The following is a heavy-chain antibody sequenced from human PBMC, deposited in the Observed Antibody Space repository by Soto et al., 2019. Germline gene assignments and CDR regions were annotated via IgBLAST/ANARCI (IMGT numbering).Heavy chain of an antibody. J-gene: IGHJ4*02. CDR1: GFSLSTRGVA. Sequence: QITLKESGPPLVQPTQTLPLTCTFSGFSLSTRGVAVGWSRQPPGKALEWLALIYWAEDKWYSPSLTSRLTSTDVTSKNQVVLTMTTMDPVDTATYYCAHRPRGYAYYFDYWGQGTLVTVSS. V-gene: IGHV2-5*02. CDR3: AHRPRGYAYYFDY. D-gene: IGHD5-12*01. CDR2: IYWAEDK.